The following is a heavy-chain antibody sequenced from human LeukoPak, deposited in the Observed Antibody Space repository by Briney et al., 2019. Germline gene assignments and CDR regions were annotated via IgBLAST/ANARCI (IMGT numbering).Heavy chain of an antibody. V-gene: IGHV4-39*01. CDR2: IYYSGGT. J-gene: IGHJ4*02. CDR3: ATSTALLWFGESFIFDY. CDR1: GGSISSSSYY. Sequence: PSETLSLTCTVSGGSISSSSYYWGWIRQPPGKGLEWIGSIYYSGGTYYNPSLKSRVTISVDTSKNQFSLKLSSVTAADTAVYYCATSTALLWFGESFIFDYWGQGTLVTVSS. D-gene: IGHD3-10*01.